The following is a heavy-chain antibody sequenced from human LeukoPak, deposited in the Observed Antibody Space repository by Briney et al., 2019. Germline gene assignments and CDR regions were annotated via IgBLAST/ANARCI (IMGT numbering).Heavy chain of an antibody. CDR1: GGTFISYA. Sequence: ASVKVSFKASGGTFISYAISWVRQAPGQGLEWMGGIIPIFGTANYAQKFQGRVTITADESTSTAYMELSSLRSEDTAVYYCARGYYDILTGYRPPLWFDPWGQGTLVTVSS. D-gene: IGHD3-9*01. J-gene: IGHJ5*02. V-gene: IGHV1-69*13. CDR2: IIPIFGTA. CDR3: ARGYYDILTGYRPPLWFDP.